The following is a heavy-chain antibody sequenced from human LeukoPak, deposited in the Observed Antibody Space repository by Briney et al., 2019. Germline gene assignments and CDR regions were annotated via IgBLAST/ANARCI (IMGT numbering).Heavy chain of an antibody. D-gene: IGHD3-22*01. Sequence: SETLSLTCTVSGGSISSYYWSWIRQPPGKGLEWIGYIHYSGSTNYNPSLKSRVTISIDTSKRQVPLELSSVTAADTAVYYCARDDSTGLEGVWGQGTLVTVSS. CDR2: IHYSGST. J-gene: IGHJ4*02. CDR1: GGSISSYY. V-gene: IGHV4-59*01. CDR3: ARDDSTGLEGV.